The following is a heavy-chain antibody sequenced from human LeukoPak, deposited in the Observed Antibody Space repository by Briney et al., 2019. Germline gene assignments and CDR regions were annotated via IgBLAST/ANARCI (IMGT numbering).Heavy chain of an antibody. CDR2: ISSSGSTI. CDR3: ARSPKLYCYYYMDV. V-gene: IGHV3-48*03. CDR1: GFTFSSYE. J-gene: IGHJ6*03. D-gene: IGHD1-7*01. Sequence: GGSLRLSCAASGFTFSSYEMNWVRQAPGKGLEWVSYISSSGSTIYYADSVKGRFTISRDNAKNSLYLQMNSLRAEDTAVYYCARSPKLYCYYYMDVWGKGTTVTISS.